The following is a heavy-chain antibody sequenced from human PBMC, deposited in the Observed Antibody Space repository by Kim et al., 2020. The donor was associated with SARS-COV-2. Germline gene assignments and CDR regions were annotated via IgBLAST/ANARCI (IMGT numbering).Heavy chain of an antibody. J-gene: IGHJ6*02. CDR3: AKDIVGATETLGILSDYYYYYGMDV. CDR1: GFTFSSYA. D-gene: IGHD1-26*01. CDR2: ISGSGGST. Sequence: GGSLRLSCAASGFTFSSYAMSWVRQAPGKGLEWVSAISGSGGSTYYADSVKGRFTISRDNSKNTLYLQMNSLRAEDTAVYYCAKDIVGATETLGILSDYYYYYGMDVWGQGTTVTVSS. V-gene: IGHV3-23*01.